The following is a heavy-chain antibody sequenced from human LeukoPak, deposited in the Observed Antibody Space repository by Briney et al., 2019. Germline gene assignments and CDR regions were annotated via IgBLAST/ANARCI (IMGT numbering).Heavy chain of an antibody. CDR1: GGSLSSYY. CDR2: IYSTRSA. J-gene: IGHJ4*02. D-gene: IGHD5-12*01. V-gene: IGHV4-59*08. Sequence: SETLSLTCTVSGGSLSSYYWSWIRQPPGKGLEWIGYIYSTRSANYNPSLKSRVTLSVDTAKNQFSLKLNSVTAADTAVYCCARMGGYSGYATHWGQGTLVTVSS. CDR3: ARMGGYSGYATH.